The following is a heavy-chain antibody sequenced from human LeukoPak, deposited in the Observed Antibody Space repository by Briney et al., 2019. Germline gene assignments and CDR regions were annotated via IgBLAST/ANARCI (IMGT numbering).Heavy chain of an antibody. V-gene: IGHV3-30*04. CDR1: GFTFNSYA. D-gene: IGHD2-15*01. CDR3: ANTLRGYCSGGSCYSPFDY. Sequence: GGSLRLSCAASGFTFNSYAMKWVRQAPGKGLEWLAVVLSDGSDQYYADSVKGRFTISRDNSKNTLYLQMNSLRAEDTAVYYCANTLRGYCSGGSCYSPFDYWGQGTLVTVSS. J-gene: IGHJ4*02. CDR2: VLSDGSDQ.